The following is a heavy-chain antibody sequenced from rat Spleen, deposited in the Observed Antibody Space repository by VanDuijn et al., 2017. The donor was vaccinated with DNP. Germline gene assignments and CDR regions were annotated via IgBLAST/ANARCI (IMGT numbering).Heavy chain of an antibody. V-gene: IGHV2-4*01. CDR1: GFSLTSYG. Sequence: QVQLKESGPGLEQPSQTLSLTCTVSGFSLTSYGVSWVRQPPGKGLDWIGSIWSGGSTDYNSALKSRLSISRDTSKNQVFLKMNSLQTDDTGTYYCTRDGSPYSSSSMDVMDAWGQGASVTVSS. CDR3: TRDGSPYSSSSMDVMDA. J-gene: IGHJ4*01. D-gene: IGHD1-2*01. CDR2: IWSGGST.